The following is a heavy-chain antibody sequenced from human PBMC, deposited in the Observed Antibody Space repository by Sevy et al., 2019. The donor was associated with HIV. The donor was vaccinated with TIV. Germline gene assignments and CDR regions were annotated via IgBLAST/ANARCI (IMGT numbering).Heavy chain of an antibody. CDR3: AKDFTVYNGMDV. CDR1: GISFTTSG. CDR2: ISYHGRDK. J-gene: IGHJ6*02. V-gene: IGHV3-30*18. Sequence: GGSLRLSCVVSGISFTTSGMHWVRQAPGKGLEWVAVISYHGRDKFYAESVKGRSTITRDNSKNMLYLQINSLRAEDTAVYYCAKDFTVYNGMDVWGQGTMVTVSS.